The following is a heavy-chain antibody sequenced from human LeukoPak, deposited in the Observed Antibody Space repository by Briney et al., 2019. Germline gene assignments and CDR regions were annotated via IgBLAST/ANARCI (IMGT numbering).Heavy chain of an antibody. V-gene: IGHV4-61*02. CDR2: IYTSGST. Sequence: PSETLSLTCTVSGGSISSGSYYWSWIRQPAGKVLEWIGRIYTSGSTNYNPSLKSRVTISVDTSKNQFTLKLSSVTGADTAVYYCARAVYYYDDYYDYWGQGTLVTVSS. D-gene: IGHD3-22*01. CDR1: GGSISSGSYY. CDR3: ARAVYYYDDYYDY. J-gene: IGHJ4*02.